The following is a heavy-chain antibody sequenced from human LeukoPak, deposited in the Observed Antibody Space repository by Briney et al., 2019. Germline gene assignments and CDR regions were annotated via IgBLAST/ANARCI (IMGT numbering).Heavy chain of an antibody. CDR3: ARAPMVRGVIITRFDP. Sequence: ASVKVSCKASGYTFTSYDINWVRQATGQGLEWMGWMNPNSGNTGYAQKFQGSVTMTRNTSINTAYMELSSLRSEDTAVYYCARAPMVRGVIITRFDPWGQGTLVTVSS. D-gene: IGHD3-10*01. J-gene: IGHJ5*02. V-gene: IGHV1-8*01. CDR2: MNPNSGNT. CDR1: GYTFTSYD.